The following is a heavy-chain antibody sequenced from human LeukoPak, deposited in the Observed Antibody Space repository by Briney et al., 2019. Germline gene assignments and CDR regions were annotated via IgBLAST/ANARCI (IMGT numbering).Heavy chain of an antibody. D-gene: IGHD3-22*01. CDR3: ARVWYYYDSSGPLGV. V-gene: IGHV3-30-3*01. J-gene: IGHJ4*02. CDR2: SYDGSNK. Sequence: SYDGSNKYYADSVKGRFTISRDNSKNTLYLQMNSLRAEDTAVYYCARVWYYYDSSGPLGVWGQGTLVTVSS.